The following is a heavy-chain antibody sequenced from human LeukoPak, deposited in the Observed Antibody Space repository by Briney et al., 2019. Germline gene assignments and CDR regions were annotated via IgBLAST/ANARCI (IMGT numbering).Heavy chain of an antibody. D-gene: IGHD3-10*01. V-gene: IGHV4-39*07. CDR1: GVSISTSRYY. J-gene: IGHJ4*02. CDR2: IYYTGPT. CDR3: ARGATKTYYYGSGSYYNDY. Sequence: KPSETLSLTCTVSGVSISTSRYYWGWIRQPPGKGLEWIGNIYYTGPTYYNASLESRVTISLDTSKNQFSLKLSSVTAADTAVYYCARGATKTYYYGSGSYYNDYWGQGTLVTVSS.